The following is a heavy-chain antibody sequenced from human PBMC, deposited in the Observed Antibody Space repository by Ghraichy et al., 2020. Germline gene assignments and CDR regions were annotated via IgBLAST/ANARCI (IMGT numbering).Heavy chain of an antibody. D-gene: IGHD6-13*01. Sequence: SQTLSLTCAVYGGSFSGYYWSWIRQPPGKGLEWIGEINHSGSTNYNPSLKSRVTISVDTSKNQFSLKLSSVTAADTAVYYCARRLSSWSRKPYYYYYGMDVWGQGTTVTVSS. CDR3: ARRLSSWSRKPYYYYYGMDV. J-gene: IGHJ6*02. CDR1: GGSFSGYY. V-gene: IGHV4-34*01. CDR2: INHSGST.